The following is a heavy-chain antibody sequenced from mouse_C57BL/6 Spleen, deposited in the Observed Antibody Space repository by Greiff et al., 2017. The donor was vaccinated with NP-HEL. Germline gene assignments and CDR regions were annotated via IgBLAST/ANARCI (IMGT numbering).Heavy chain of an antibody. CDR3: ANYDYDVGVYAMDY. V-gene: IGHV1-82*01. D-gene: IGHD2-4*01. Sequence: QVQLQQSGPELVKPGASVKISCKASGYAFSSSWMNWVKQRPGKGLEWIGRIYPGDGDTNYNGKFKGKATLTADKSSSTAYMQLSSLTSEDSAVYFCANYDYDVGVYAMDYWGQGTSVTVSS. CDR2: IYPGDGDT. J-gene: IGHJ4*01. CDR1: GYAFSSSW.